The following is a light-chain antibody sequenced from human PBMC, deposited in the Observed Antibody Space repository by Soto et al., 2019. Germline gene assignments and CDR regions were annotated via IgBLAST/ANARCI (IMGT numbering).Light chain of an antibody. V-gene: IGLV2-14*01. CDR2: EVS. Sequence: ALTQPASVSGSPGQSITISCTGTSSDVGAYNYVSWYQQHPGKAPKLMIFEVSDRPSGVSNRFSGSKSGNTASLTISGLQAEDEADYYCSSYTRSNTLVFGGGTKLTVL. CDR1: SSDVGAYNY. CDR3: SSYTRSNTLV. J-gene: IGLJ2*01.